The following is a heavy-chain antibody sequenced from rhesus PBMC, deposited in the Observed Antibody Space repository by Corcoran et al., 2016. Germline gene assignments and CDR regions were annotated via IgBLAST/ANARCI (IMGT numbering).Heavy chain of an antibody. J-gene: IGHJ4*01. Sequence: QVQLQESGPGVVKPSETLSLTCAVSGYSISSGYDWSWLRQPPGKGLEGIGDIDGSGGSTECNEARERGGTVAGDRCKSRLCRERGSGTSAETGVDECGRDEWEAAAVWDYWGQGVLVTVSS. D-gene: IGHD1-44*01. CDR2: IDGSGGST. CDR3: GRDEWEAAAVWDY. CDR1: GYSISSGYD. V-gene: IGHV4-127*01.